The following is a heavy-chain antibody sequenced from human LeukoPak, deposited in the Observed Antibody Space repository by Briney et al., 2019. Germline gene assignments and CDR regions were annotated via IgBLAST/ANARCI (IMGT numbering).Heavy chain of an antibody. Sequence: PSETLSLTCTVSGGSISSSNYYWGWIRQPPGKGLEWIGSMYYTGTTYYKPSLKSRVTISEDTSKNQFSLKLSSVTAADTAVYYCARIGRGTYYTHFDYWGQGTLVTVSS. CDR3: ARIGRGTYYTHFDY. D-gene: IGHD3-10*01. J-gene: IGHJ4*02. CDR2: MYYTGTT. V-gene: IGHV4-39*01. CDR1: GGSISSSNYY.